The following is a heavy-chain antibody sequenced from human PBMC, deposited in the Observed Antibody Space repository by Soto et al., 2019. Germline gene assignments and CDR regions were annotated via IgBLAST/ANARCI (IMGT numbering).Heavy chain of an antibody. D-gene: IGHD3-3*01. V-gene: IGHV3-30-3*01. J-gene: IGHJ6*02. Sequence: GGSLRLSCAASGFTFSSYAMHWVRQAPGKGLEWVAVISYDGSNKYYADFVKGRFTISRDNSKNTLYLQMNSLRAEDTALYYCARSDTYYDFSRSRPQYNMDVWGQGTTVTVSS. CDR2: ISYDGSNK. CDR1: GFTFSSYA. CDR3: ARSDTYYDFSRSRPQYNMDV.